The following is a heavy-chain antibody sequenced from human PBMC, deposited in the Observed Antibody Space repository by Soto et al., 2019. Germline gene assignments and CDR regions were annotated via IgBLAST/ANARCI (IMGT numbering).Heavy chain of an antibody. CDR1: GGSFSGYY. CDR3: ARAVRTTVTTWGMGYYYYGMDV. CDR2: INHSEST. D-gene: IGHD4-4*01. Sequence: QVQLQQWGAGLLKPSETLSLTCAVYGGSFSGYYWSWIRQPPGKGLEGIGEINHSESTNYNPSLKSRVTISVDTSKNQFYLKLSSVTAADTALYYCARAVRTTVTTWGMGYYYYGMDVWGQGTTVTVSS. J-gene: IGHJ6*02. V-gene: IGHV4-34*01.